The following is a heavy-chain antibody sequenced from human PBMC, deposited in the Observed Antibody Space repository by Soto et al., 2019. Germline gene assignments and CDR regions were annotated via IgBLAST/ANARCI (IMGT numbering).Heavy chain of an antibody. D-gene: IGHD3-9*01. Sequence: GGSLRLSCAASGFTFSDYYISWIRQGPGKGLEWVSSISGSFSYIHYTDSVKGRFTITRDNAKNSLYLEMNSLRAEDTAVYYCARVYYDILTGYDYWGQGIMVTV. CDR1: GFTFSDYY. CDR2: ISGSFSYI. J-gene: IGHJ4*02. V-gene: IGHV3-11*05. CDR3: ARVYYDILTGYDY.